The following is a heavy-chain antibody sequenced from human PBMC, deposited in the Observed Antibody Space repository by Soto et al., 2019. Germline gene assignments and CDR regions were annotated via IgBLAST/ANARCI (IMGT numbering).Heavy chain of an antibody. V-gene: IGHV4-31*03. Sequence: QVQLQESGPGLVKPSETMSLTCTVSGGPFSRGGYYWSSILLHPGKGMGCIGFIFYTGGTYYNPTLKSRVTMSVDRSTRHYALNPSSLTAEDTDVYYCASDYSYNYLGYFDYWGHGDLVAVIS. J-gene: IGHJ4*01. CDR2: IFYTGGT. CDR3: ASDYSYNYLGYFDY. D-gene: IGHD1-1*01. CDR1: GGPFSRGGYY.